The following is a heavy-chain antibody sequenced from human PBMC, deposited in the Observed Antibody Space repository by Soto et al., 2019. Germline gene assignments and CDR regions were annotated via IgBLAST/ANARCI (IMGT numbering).Heavy chain of an antibody. J-gene: IGHJ6*02. Sequence: QVQLVESGGGLVEPGGSLRLSCAASGFSVGDNYMTWIRQAPGKGLEWLSYSSSSGGYTNYADSVKGRFTISRDNAKNSLYLQMDSLRAEDTAVYFCARSSGRRHVFTFDYGLDVWGPGTPVTVSS. CDR2: SSSSGGYT. V-gene: IGHV3-11*06. D-gene: IGHD3-16*01. CDR1: GFSVGDNY. CDR3: ARSSGRRHVFTFDYGLDV.